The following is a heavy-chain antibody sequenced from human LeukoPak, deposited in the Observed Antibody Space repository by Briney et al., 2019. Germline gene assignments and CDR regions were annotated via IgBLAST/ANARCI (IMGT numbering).Heavy chain of an antibody. D-gene: IGHD3-3*01. J-gene: IGHJ4*02. CDR3: TRDRNTIFGVVIPFDY. V-gene: IGHV1-69*13. Sequence: SVKVSCKASGGTFSSYAISWVRQAPGQGLEWMGGIIPIFGTANYAQKFQGRVTITADESTSTAYMELSGLRSEDTAVYYCTRDRNTIFGVVIPFDYWGQGTLVTVSS. CDR2: IIPIFGTA. CDR1: GGTFSSYA.